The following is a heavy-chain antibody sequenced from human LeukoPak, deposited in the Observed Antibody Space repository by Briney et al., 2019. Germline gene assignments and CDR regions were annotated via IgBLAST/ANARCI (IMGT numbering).Heavy chain of an antibody. CDR1: GFTFSNYA. Sequence: GASLRLSCAASGFTFSNYAMSWVRQAPGKGLEWVSAILGSGGSTYYAGSVKGRFTVSRDNSESTLYLQMNSLRAEDTALYYCAKWGDYDVLTGYYVPDYWGQGILVTVSS. J-gene: IGHJ4*02. D-gene: IGHD3-9*01. CDR2: ILGSGGST. V-gene: IGHV3-23*01. CDR3: AKWGDYDVLTGYYVPDY.